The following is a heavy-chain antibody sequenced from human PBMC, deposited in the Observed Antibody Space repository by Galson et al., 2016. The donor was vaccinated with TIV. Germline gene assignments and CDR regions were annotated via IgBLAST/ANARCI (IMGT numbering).Heavy chain of an antibody. Sequence: SVKVSCKASGYTFTGYYMHWVQQAPGQGLEWVGRINPNSGDTIYGQKFQGRVTMTRDTSINTAYMELSRLRSDDTAVYYCARDQVVPANYYYYYMDVWGKGTTVTVSS. J-gene: IGHJ6*03. CDR2: INPNSGDT. CDR3: ARDQVVPANYYYYYMDV. V-gene: IGHV1-2*06. CDR1: GYTFTGYY. D-gene: IGHD2-2*01.